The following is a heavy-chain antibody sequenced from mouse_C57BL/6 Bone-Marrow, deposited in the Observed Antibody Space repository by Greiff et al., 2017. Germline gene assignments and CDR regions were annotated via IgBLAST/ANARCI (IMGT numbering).Heavy chain of an antibody. J-gene: IGHJ1*03. CDR3: ARDAGVYYYGSSYFDV. CDR2: INYDGSST. Sequence: EVMLVESEGGLVQPGSSMKLSCTASGFTFSDYYMAWVRQVPEKGLEWVANINYDGSSTYYLDSLKSRFIISRDNAKNILYLQMSSLKSEDTATXYCARDAGVYYYGSSYFDVWGTGTTVTVSS. CDR1: GFTFSDYY. D-gene: IGHD1-1*01. V-gene: IGHV5-16*01.